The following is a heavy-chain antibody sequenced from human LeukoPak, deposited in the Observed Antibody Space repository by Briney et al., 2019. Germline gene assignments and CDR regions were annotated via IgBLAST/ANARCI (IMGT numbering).Heavy chain of an antibody. D-gene: IGHD2-8*01. V-gene: IGHV4-34*01. CDR1: GGSFSGYY. Sequence: SETLSLTCAVYGGSFSGYYWSWIRQPPGKGLEWIGEINHSGSTNYNPSLKSRVTISVDTSKNQFSLKLSSVTAADTAVYYCARAIKYCTNGVCYTNYYYYYYMDVWGKGTTVTVSS. J-gene: IGHJ6*03. CDR3: ARAIKYCTNGVCYTNYYYYYYMDV. CDR2: INHSGST.